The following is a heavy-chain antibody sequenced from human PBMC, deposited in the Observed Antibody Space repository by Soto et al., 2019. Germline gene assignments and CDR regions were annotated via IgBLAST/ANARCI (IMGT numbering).Heavy chain of an antibody. V-gene: IGHV4-31*03. CDR3: ARIAKQGARLDF. CDR1: GYSISSGGYY. Sequence: QVQLQESGPGLVKPSQTLSLTCTVSGYSISSGGYYWSWIRQHPGKGLEWIGYIDYRGSTYYNPSLKSRVTMSLDTSKNQFSLNLSSVTAADAAMFYCARIAKQGARLDFWGQGTLVTVSS. J-gene: IGHJ4*02. CDR2: IDYRGST. D-gene: IGHD1-26*01.